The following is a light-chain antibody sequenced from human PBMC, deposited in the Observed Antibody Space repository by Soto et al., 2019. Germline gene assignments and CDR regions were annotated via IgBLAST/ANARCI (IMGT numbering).Light chain of an antibody. J-gene: IGKJ1*01. Sequence: SVLTQSPGNLSLSPGERATLSCRASQSVSSSYLAWYQQKPGQAPRLLIYGASTRATGIPDRFSGSGSGTDFTLTISRLEPEDSAVYYCQQYGSSPTWTFGQGTKVDI. CDR1: QSVSSSY. V-gene: IGKV3-20*01. CDR3: QQYGSSPTWT. CDR2: GAS.